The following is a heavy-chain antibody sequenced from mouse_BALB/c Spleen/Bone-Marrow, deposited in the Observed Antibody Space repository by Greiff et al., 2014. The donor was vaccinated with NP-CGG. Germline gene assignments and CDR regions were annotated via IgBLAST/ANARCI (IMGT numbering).Heavy chain of an antibody. CDR2: IYPGSDNT. Sequence: VQLVESGAELARPGASVKLSCKASGYTFTDYYINWMKQRTGQGLEWIGEIYPGSDNTYYNEKFKGKATLTADKSSSTTYMQLCSLTSVDSAVYFCARTTTATSYWGQGTLVTVSA. CDR3: ARTTTATSY. J-gene: IGHJ3*01. V-gene: IGHV1-77*01. CDR1: GYTFTDYY. D-gene: IGHD1-2*01.